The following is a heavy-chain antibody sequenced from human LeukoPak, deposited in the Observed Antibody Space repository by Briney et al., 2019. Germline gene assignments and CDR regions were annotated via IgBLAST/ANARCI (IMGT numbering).Heavy chain of an antibody. CDR2: ISSSSSYI. CDR3: ARLVTGYRSIPYMDV. Sequence: PGGSLRLSCAASGFTFSSYSINWVRQAPGKGLEWVSSISSSSSYIYYADSVKGRFTISRDNAKNSLYLQMNSLRAEDTAVYYCARLVTGYRSIPYMDVWGKGTTVTVSS. D-gene: IGHD3-9*01. CDR1: GFTFSSYS. V-gene: IGHV3-21*01. J-gene: IGHJ6*03.